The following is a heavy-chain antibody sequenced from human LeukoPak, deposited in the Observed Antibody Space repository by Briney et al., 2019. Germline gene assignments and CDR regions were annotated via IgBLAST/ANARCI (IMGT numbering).Heavy chain of an antibody. V-gene: IGHV4-59*08. CDR2: IYYSGST. CDR3: ARLYSSGWYIRY. D-gene: IGHD6-19*01. CDR1: GGSISSYY. J-gene: IGHJ4*02. Sequence: PSETLSLXCTVSGGSISSYYWSWIRQPPGKGLEWIGYIYYSGSTNYNPSLKSRVTISVDTSKNQFSLKLSSVTAADTAVYYCARLYSSGWYIRYWGQGTLVTVSS.